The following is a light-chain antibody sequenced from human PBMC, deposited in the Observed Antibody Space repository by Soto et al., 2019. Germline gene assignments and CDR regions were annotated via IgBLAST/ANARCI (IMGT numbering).Light chain of an antibody. Sequence: DIQITQSPSTLSASVGDRVTITCRASQSISSWLAWYQQKPGKAPKLLIYDASSLESGVPSRFSGSGSGTEFTLTISSLQPDDFAASYCQENNSYATRKFLQGT. J-gene: IGKJ1*01. CDR3: QENNSYATRK. CDR1: QSISSW. V-gene: IGKV1-5*01. CDR2: DAS.